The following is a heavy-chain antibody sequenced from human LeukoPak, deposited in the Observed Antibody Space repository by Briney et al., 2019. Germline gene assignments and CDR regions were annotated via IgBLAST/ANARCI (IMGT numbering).Heavy chain of an antibody. CDR1: GESFSGYF. D-gene: IGHD6-13*01. J-gene: IGHJ3*01. CDR3: ARGAICGSSCRAFDV. Sequence: PSETLSLPCAVYGESFSGYFWGWIRQPPGTGLEWIGEINHSGYTNYKPSLKSRATISRDTSKNQLSLTLNLVSAADTAVYYCARGAICGSSCRAFDVWGQGTMVTVSS. CDR2: INHSGYT. V-gene: IGHV4-34*01.